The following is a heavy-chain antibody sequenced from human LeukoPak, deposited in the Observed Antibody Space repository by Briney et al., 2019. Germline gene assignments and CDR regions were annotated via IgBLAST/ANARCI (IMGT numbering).Heavy chain of an antibody. CDR1: GFTFSSYS. CDR3: ARDLCPGGSRYSRGVAYYYYYGMDV. Sequence: HPGGSLRLSCAASGFTFSSYSMNWVRRAPGKGLEWVSYISSSSSTIYYADSVKGRFTISRDNAKNSLYLQMNSLRAEDTAVYYCARDLCPGGSRYSRGVAYYYYYGMDVWGQGTTVTVSS. CDR2: ISSSSSTI. D-gene: IGHD2-15*01. J-gene: IGHJ6*02. V-gene: IGHV3-48*01.